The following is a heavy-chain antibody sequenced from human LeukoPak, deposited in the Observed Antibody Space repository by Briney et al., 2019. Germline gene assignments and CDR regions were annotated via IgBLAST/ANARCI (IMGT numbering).Heavy chain of an antibody. CDR2: INPNSGGT. D-gene: IGHD2-15*01. CDR1: GYTFTDYF. V-gene: IGHV1-2*02. J-gene: IGHJ4*02. Sequence: GASVKVSCKASGYTFTDYFMNWVRQAPGQGLEWMGWINPNSGGTNYAQKFQGRVTMTRDTSISTAYMELSRLRSDDTAVYYCARTRVSGGSCFGYWGQGTLVTVSS. CDR3: ARTRVSGGSCFGY.